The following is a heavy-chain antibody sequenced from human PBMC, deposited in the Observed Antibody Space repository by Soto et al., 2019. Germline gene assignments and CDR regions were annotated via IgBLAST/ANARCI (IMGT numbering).Heavy chain of an antibody. CDR3: ARCTPLVPADFDY. CDR2: ISYDGSNK. CDR1: GFTFSSYA. D-gene: IGHD2-2*01. V-gene: IGHV3-30-3*01. J-gene: IGHJ4*02. Sequence: QVQLVESGGGVVQPGRSLRLSCAASGFTFSSYAMHWVHQAPGKGLEWVAVISYDGSNKYYADSVKGRFTISRDNSKNTLYLQMNSLRAEDTAVYYCARCTPLVPADFDYWGQGTLVTVSS.